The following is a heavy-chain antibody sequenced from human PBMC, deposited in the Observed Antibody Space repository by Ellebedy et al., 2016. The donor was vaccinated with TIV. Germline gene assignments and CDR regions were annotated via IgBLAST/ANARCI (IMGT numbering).Heavy chain of an antibody. CDR3: ASSRYHYYLGNTIFAY. Sequence: GESLKISCAASGFTFSSYAMSWVRQAPGQGLEWVSGINANGVRISYADSVKGRFTISRDNSKYTLFLQMNSLRAEDTAVYYCASSRYHYYLGNTIFAYWGQGALVTVSS. D-gene: IGHD3-10*01. J-gene: IGHJ4*02. CDR2: INANGVRI. V-gene: IGHV3-23*01. CDR1: GFTFSSYA.